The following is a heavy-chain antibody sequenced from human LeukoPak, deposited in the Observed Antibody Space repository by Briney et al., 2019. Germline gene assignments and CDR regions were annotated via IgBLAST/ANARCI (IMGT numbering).Heavy chain of an antibody. CDR2: IYHSGST. D-gene: IGHD5-24*01. V-gene: IGHV4-30-2*01. Sequence: SETSSLTCTVSGGSISSGGYYWSWIRQPPGKGLEWIGYIYHSGSTYYNPSLKSRVTISVDRSKNQFSLKLSSVTAADTAVYYCARARGYNPHRFDYWGQGTLVTVSS. J-gene: IGHJ4*02. CDR3: ARARGYNPHRFDY. CDR1: GGSISSGGYY.